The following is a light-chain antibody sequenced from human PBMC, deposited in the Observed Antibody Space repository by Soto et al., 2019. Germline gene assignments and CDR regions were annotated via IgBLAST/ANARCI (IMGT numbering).Light chain of an antibody. CDR1: SSNIGSKT. Sequence: QSVLTQPPSASGTPGQRVTISCSGSSSNIGSKTVNWYQQLPGTVPKLLIYNSYQRPSGVPDRFSGSKSGTLASLAISGLQSEDEADYYCAAWDASLNGYVFGTGTKLTVL. V-gene: IGLV1-44*01. CDR2: NSY. CDR3: AAWDASLNGYV. J-gene: IGLJ1*01.